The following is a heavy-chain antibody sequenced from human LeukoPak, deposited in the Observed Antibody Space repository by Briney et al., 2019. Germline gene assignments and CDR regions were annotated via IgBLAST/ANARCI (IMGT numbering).Heavy chain of an antibody. J-gene: IGHJ4*02. Sequence: GGSLRLSCAASGFTFSSYWMSWVRPAPGKGLEWVANIKQDGSEKYYVDSVKGRFTISRDNAKNSLYLQMNSLRVEDTAVYYCATVDWLSYFDDWGQGTLVTVSS. CDR1: GFTFSSYW. CDR2: IKQDGSEK. D-gene: IGHD3/OR15-3a*01. V-gene: IGHV3-7*01. CDR3: ATVDWLSYFDD.